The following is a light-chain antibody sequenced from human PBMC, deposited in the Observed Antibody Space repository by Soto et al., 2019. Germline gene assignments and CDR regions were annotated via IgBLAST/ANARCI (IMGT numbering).Light chain of an antibody. J-gene: IGKJ1*01. V-gene: IGKV1-5*03. Sequence: EIQMTKSPSTLSGSVGERVTITCRASQTISSWLAWYQQKPGKAPKLLIYNASTLKSGVPSRFSGSGSGTEFTLTISSLQPDDFATYYCQHYNSYSEAFGQGTKVDIK. CDR2: NAS. CDR1: QTISSW. CDR3: QHYNSYSEA.